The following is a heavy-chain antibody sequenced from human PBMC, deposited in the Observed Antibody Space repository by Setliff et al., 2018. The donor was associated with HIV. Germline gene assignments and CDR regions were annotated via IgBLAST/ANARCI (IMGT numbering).Heavy chain of an antibody. CDR2: ISSSSSYI. CDR1: GFTFSSYS. CDR3: ARSGRFLEWLLDY. D-gene: IGHD3-3*01. J-gene: IGHJ4*02. Sequence: GGSLSLSCAASGFTFSSYSMNWVRQAPGKGLEWVSSISSSSSYIYYADSVKGRFTISRDNAKNSLYLQMNSLRAEDTAVYYCARSGRFLEWLLDYWGQGTLVTVSS. V-gene: IGHV3-21*01.